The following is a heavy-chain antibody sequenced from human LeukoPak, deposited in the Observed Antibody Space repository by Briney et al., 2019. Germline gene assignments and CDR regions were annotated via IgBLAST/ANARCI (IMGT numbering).Heavy chain of an antibody. V-gene: IGHV1-2*02. D-gene: IGHD3-22*01. Sequence: GASVKVSCKASGYTFTGYYMHWVRQAPGQGLEWMGWINPNSGGTNYAQKFQGRVTMTRDTSISTAYMELSRLRSDDTAVYYCARVSIRNDYYDSSGYYFPFDYWGQGTLVTVSS. J-gene: IGHJ4*02. CDR3: ARVSIRNDYYDSSGYYFPFDY. CDR1: GYTFTGYY. CDR2: INPNSGGT.